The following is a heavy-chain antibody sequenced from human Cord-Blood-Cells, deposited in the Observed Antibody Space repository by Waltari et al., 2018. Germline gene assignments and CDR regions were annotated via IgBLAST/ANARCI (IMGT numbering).Heavy chain of an antibody. V-gene: IGHV1-69*12. D-gene: IGHD6-13*01. CDR3: ARDLLKSSSWYYFDY. CDR2: NIPSFGTA. J-gene: IGHJ4*02. Sequence: QVQLVQSGAEVKKPGSSVKVSCKASGGTFSSYAISWVRQAPGQGLEWMGGNIPSFGTANYAQKFQGRVTITADESTSTAYMELSSLRSEDTAVYYCARDLLKSSSWYYFDYWGQGTLVTVSS. CDR1: GGTFSSYA.